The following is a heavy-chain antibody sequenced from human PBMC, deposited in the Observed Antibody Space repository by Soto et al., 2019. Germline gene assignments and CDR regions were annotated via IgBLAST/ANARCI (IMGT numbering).Heavy chain of an antibody. J-gene: IGHJ4*02. Sequence: ASVKVSCKASGYTFTSYDINWVRQATGQGLEWMGWMNPNSGNTGYAQKLQGRVTMTRNTSISTAYMELSSLRSEDTAVYYCATMADCSSTSCYSGWGQGTLVTVSS. CDR3: ATMADCSSTSCYSG. CDR1: GYTFTSYD. CDR2: MNPNSGNT. D-gene: IGHD2-2*02. V-gene: IGHV1-8*01.